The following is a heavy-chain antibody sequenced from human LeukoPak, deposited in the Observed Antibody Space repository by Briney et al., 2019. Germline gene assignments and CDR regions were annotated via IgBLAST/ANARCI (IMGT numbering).Heavy chain of an antibody. CDR1: GFIVNNNY. D-gene: IGHD1-26*01. Sequence: PGGSLRLSCAASGFIVNNNYMNRVRQAPGKGLEWVSVIYSGGSTYYADSVKGRFTISRDNSKNTLYLQMNSLRAEDTAVYYCARSWDARLNFDYWGQGTLVTVSS. CDR2: IYSGGST. J-gene: IGHJ4*02. CDR3: ARSWDARLNFDY. V-gene: IGHV3-66*02.